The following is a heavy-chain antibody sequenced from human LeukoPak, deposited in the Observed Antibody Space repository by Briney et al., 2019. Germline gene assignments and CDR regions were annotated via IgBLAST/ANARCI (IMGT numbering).Heavy chain of an antibody. CDR3: ARQGHDYVWGSYRYIY. J-gene: IGHJ4*02. CDR2: IYYSGST. CDR1: GGSISSSSYY. D-gene: IGHD3-16*02. V-gene: IGHV4-39*01. Sequence: SETLSLTCTVSGGSISSSSYYWGWIRQPPGKGLEWIGSIYYSGSTYYNPSLKSRVTISVDTSKNQFPLRLSSVTAADTAVYYCARQGHDYVWGSYRYIYWGQGTLVTVSS.